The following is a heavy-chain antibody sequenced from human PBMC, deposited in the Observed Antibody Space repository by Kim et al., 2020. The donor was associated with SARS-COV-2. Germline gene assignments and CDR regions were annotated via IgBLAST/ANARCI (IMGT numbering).Heavy chain of an antibody. J-gene: IGHJ3*02. Sequence: ASVKVSCKASGYTFTSYAMHWVRQAPGQGLEWMGWINAGNGNTKYSQKFQGRVTITRDTSASTAYMELSSLRSEDTAVYYCARDRYRDRAFDIWGQGTMVTVSS. CDR1: GYTFTSYA. V-gene: IGHV1-3*01. D-gene: IGHD3-16*02. CDR2: INAGNGNT. CDR3: ARDRYRDRAFDI.